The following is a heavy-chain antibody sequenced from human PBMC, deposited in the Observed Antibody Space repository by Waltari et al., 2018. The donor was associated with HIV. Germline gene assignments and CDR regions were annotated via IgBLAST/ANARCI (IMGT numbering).Heavy chain of an antibody. D-gene: IGHD3-16*01. CDR3: VKERGPFNGFDI. CDR1: GSTLSSYG. V-gene: IGHV3-33*06. Sequence: QVYLMESGGGVVQPGGSLKLPCAGTGSTLSSYGMHWVRQAPAKGLEWVAVIWSDGYNKFYADSVRGRFTFSRDNSKYTLSLQMNSLRAEDTALYYCVKERGPFNGFDIWGQGTMVTVSS. CDR2: IWSDGYNK. J-gene: IGHJ3*02.